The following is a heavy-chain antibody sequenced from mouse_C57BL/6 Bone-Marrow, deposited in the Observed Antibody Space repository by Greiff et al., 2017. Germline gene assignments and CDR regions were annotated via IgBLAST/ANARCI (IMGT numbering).Heavy chain of an antibody. J-gene: IGHJ3*01. CDR1: GYTFPSYR. CDR2: IHPSECDT. Sequence: QVQLQQPGAELVKPGASVKVSCKASGYTFPSYRMPWVKQRPGQGLEWIGRIHPSECDTNYKQKFKGKSTLTVDKSSSTAYMQLSSLTSEVSAVYYCAIEGYAWFAYWGQGTLVTVSA. D-gene: IGHD2-2*01. V-gene: IGHV1-74*01. CDR3: AIEGYAWFAY.